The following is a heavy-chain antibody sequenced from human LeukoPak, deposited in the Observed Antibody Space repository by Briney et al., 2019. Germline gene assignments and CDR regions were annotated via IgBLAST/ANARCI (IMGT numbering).Heavy chain of an antibody. CDR3: ARDGYYDILTGYSDAFDI. V-gene: IGHV3-21*01. CDR2: ISSSSSYI. J-gene: IGHJ3*02. Sequence: GGSLRLSCAASGFTFSRYSMNWVRQAPGKGLEWVSSISSSSSYIYYADSVKGRFTISRDNAKNSLYLQMNSLGAEDTAVYYCARDGYYDILTGYSDAFDIWGQGTMVTVSS. CDR1: GFTFSRYS. D-gene: IGHD3-9*01.